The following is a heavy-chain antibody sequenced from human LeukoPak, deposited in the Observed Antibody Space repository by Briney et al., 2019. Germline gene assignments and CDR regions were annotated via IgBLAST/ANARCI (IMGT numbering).Heavy chain of an antibody. D-gene: IGHD2-15*01. CDR2: INHSGST. CDR1: GGSFSGYY. Sequence: PSETLSLTCAVYGGSFSGYYWSWIRQPPGKGVEWIGEINHSGSTNYNPSLKSRVTISVDTSKNQFSLRLSSVTAADTAVYYCARGRVVAATQQRLPFDYWGQGTLVTVSS. V-gene: IGHV4-34*01. CDR3: ARGRVVAATQQRLPFDY. J-gene: IGHJ4*02.